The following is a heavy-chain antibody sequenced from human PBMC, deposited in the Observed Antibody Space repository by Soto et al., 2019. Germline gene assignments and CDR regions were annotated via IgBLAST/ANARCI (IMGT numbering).Heavy chain of an antibody. D-gene: IGHD3-9*01. CDR3: ARDIGPHTYYDIVTGSRCGSPFDP. CDR2: ISSSSSYI. J-gene: IGHJ5*02. Sequence: GGSLRLSCAASGFTFSSYSMNWVRQAPGKGLEWVSSISSSSSYIYYADSVKGRFTISRDNAKNSLYLQMNSLRAEDTAVYYCARDIGPHTYYDIVTGSRCGSPFDPWGQGTLVTGSS. V-gene: IGHV3-21*01. CDR1: GFTFSSYS.